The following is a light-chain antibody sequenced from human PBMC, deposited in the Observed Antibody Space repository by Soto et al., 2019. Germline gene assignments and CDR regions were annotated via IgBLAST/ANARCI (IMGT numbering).Light chain of an antibody. CDR3: QVWDSSTV. CDR2: RDC. Sequence: SYELTQPLSVSVALRQTARITCGGNNIGIKNVHWYQQKPGQAPVLVIYRDCNRPSGIPERFSGSNSGNTATLTISRAQAGDEADYSCQVWDSSTVFDGGTKRTVL. J-gene: IGLJ3*02. CDR1: NIGIKN. V-gene: IGLV3-9*01.